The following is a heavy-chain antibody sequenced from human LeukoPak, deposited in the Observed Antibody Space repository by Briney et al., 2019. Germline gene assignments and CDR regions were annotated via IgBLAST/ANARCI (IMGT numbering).Heavy chain of an antibody. CDR1: GFTFSSYG. D-gene: IGHD2-2*01. CDR2: ISSSGSTI. CDR3: AKAQRPLEGPYYFDY. V-gene: IGHV3-48*04. Sequence: GRSLRLSCAASGFTFSSYGMHWVRQAPGKGLEWVSYISSSGSTIYYADSVKGRFTISRDNAKNSLYLQMNSLRAEDTAVYYCAKAQRPLEGPYYFDYWGQGTLVTVSS. J-gene: IGHJ4*02.